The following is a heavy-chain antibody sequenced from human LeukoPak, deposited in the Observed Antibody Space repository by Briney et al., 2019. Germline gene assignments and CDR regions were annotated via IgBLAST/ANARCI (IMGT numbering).Heavy chain of an antibody. Sequence: SVKVSCKASGGTFSSYTISWVRQAPGQGLEWMERIIPILGIANYAQKFQGRVTITADKSTSTAYMELSSLRSEDTAVYYCARAGGSYQPFDYWGQGTLVTVSS. CDR1: GGTFSSYT. D-gene: IGHD1-26*01. CDR3: ARAGGSYQPFDY. J-gene: IGHJ4*02. V-gene: IGHV1-69*02. CDR2: IIPILGIA.